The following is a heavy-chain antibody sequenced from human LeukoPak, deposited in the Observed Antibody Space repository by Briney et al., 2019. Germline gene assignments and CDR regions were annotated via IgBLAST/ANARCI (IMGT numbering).Heavy chain of an antibody. CDR1: GFTFDDYA. D-gene: IGHD3-22*01. CDR2: ISWNSGSI. CDR3: AKDIGAYYYDSSGYYDY. Sequence: PGGSLRLSCAASGFTFDDYAMHWVRQAPGKGLEWVSGISWNSGSIGYADSVKGRFTISRDNAKNSLYLQMNSLRAEDMALYYCAKDIGAYYYDSSGYYDYWGQGTLVTVSS. V-gene: IGHV3-9*03. J-gene: IGHJ4*02.